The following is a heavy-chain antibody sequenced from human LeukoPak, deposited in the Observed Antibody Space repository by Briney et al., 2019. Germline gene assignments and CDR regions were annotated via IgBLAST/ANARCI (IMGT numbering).Heavy chain of an antibody. V-gene: IGHV3-23*01. D-gene: IGHD3-10*01. CDR1: GLTFGNYG. CDR2: IGGGGYTT. Sequence: PGGSLRLSCVASGLTFGNYGMNWARQAPGKGLEWVSSIGGGGYTTYYADSVRGRFTISRDNSKNSMYLQMSSLRAEDTAIYYCAEAESSYCRIWGQGTLVTVSS. J-gene: IGHJ4*01. CDR3: AEAESSYCRI.